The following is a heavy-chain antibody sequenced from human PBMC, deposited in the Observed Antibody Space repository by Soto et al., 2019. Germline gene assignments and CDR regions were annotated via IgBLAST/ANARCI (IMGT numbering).Heavy chain of an antibody. D-gene: IGHD2-15*01. V-gene: IGHV1-18*04. CDR1: GYTFTSYG. CDR3: ARGGLGYCSGGSCSPRYRVLYGMDV. CDR2: ISAYNGNT. Sequence: ASVKVSCKASGYTFTSYGISWVRQAPGQGLEWMGWISAYNGNTNYAQKLQGRVTMTTDTSTSTAYMELRSLRSDGTAAYYCARGGLGYCSGGSCSPRYRVLYGMDVWGQGTTVTVSS. J-gene: IGHJ6*02.